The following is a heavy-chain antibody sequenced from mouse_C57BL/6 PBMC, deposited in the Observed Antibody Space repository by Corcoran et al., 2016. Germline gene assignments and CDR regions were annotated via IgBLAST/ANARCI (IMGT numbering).Heavy chain of an antibody. D-gene: IGHD1-1*01. CDR3: AREPYGSRGYGDV. J-gene: IGHJ1*03. V-gene: IGHV1-26*01. Sequence: EVQLQQSGPELVKPGASVKISCKASGYTFTDYYMNWVKQSHGKSLEWIGDINPNNGGTSYNQKFKGKATLTVDKSSSTAYMELRSLTSEDSAVYYCAREPYGSRGYGDVWGTGTTVTVSS. CDR2: INPNNGGT. CDR1: GYTFTDYY.